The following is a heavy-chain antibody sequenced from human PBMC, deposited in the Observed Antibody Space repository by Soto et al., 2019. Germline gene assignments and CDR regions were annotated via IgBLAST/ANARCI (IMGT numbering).Heavy chain of an antibody. D-gene: IGHD2-2*01. Sequence: QVQLVQSGAEVKKPGSSVKVSCKASGGTFSSYAISWVRQAPGQGLEWMGGIIPISGTANYAQKFLGRVTITADKSTSTSYMELSSLRSEDTAVYYCARSQGSSTSLEIYYYYYYGMDVWGQGTTVTVSS. CDR1: GGTFSSYA. V-gene: IGHV1-69*06. CDR3: ARSQGSSTSLEIYYYYYYGMDV. CDR2: IIPISGTA. J-gene: IGHJ6*02.